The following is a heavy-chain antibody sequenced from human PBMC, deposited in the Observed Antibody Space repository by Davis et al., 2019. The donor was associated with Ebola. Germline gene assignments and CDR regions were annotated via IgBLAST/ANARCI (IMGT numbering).Heavy chain of an antibody. CDR1: GFMFSSYA. V-gene: IGHV3-64*04. D-gene: IGHD2-2*01. J-gene: IGHJ6*04. CDR3: AKDVFRDVVVPAGV. Sequence: GGSLRLSCSVSGFMFSSYAMHWVRQAPGKGLQYVSGITNNGGSTYYADSVKGRFIISRDNSKNTLYLQMNSLRAEDTAVYYCAKDVFRDVVVPAGVWGKGTTVTVSS. CDR2: ITNNGGST.